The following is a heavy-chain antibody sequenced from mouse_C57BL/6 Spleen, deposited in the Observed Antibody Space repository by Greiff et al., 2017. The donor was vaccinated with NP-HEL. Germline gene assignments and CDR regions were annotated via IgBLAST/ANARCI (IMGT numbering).Heavy chain of an antibody. CDR3: AREGLGYYGSSGGDYFDY. CDR2: INPYNGGT. D-gene: IGHD1-1*01. V-gene: IGHV1-19*01. CDR1: GYTFTDYY. Sequence: EVQLQQSGPVLVKPGASVKMSCKASGYTFTDYYMNWVKQSHGKSLEWIGVINPYNGGTSYNQKFKGKATLTVDKSSSTAYMELNSLTSEDSAVYYCAREGLGYYGSSGGDYFDYWGQGTTLTVSS. J-gene: IGHJ2*01.